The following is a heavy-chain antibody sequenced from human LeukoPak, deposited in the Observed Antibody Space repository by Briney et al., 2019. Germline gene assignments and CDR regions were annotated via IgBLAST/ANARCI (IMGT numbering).Heavy chain of an antibody. Sequence: SETLSLTCTVSGGSISSRTYYWGWIRQPPGKGLEWIGSIYYTGSTYYNPSLKSRVTISVDTSKNQFSLKLSSVTAADTAVYYCARGRNWNYESHFDYWGQGTLVTVSS. D-gene: IGHD1-7*01. CDR1: GGSISSRTYY. CDR2: IYYTGST. V-gene: IGHV4-39*07. CDR3: ARGRNWNYESHFDY. J-gene: IGHJ4*02.